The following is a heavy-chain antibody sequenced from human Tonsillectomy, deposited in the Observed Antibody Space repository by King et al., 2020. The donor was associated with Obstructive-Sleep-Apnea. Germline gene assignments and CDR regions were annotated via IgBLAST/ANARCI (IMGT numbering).Heavy chain of an antibody. J-gene: IGHJ4*02. D-gene: IGHD4-23*01. CDR3: ARDAVGPTTYFDY. Sequence: QLVQSGAEVKKPGASVKVSCKASGYTFTTYAMHWVRQAPGQRLKWMGWINTGNGNTKYSQKFQGRVTITRDTSASTVYMELSSLRSEDTAAYYCARDAVGPTTYFDYWGQGTLVTVSS. CDR2: INTGNGNT. V-gene: IGHV1-3*04. CDR1: GYTFTTYA.